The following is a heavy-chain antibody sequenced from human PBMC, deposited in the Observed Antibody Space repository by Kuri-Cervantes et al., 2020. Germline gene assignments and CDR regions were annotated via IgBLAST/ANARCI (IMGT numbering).Heavy chain of an antibody. V-gene: IGHV3-11*04. CDR1: GFTFSDYY. J-gene: IGHJ4*02. Sequence: GGSLRLSCAASGFTFSDYYMSWIRQAPGKGLEWVSYISSSGSTIYYADSVKGRFTISRDNAKNSLYLQMNSLRAEDTAVYYCAREKTKWASTIVYYFDYWGQGTLVTVSS. D-gene: IGHD5/OR15-5a*01. CDR2: ISSSGSTI. CDR3: AREKTKWASTIVYYFDY.